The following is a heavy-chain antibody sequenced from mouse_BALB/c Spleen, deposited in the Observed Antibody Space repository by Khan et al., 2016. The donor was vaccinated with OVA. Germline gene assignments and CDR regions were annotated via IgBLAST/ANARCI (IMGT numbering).Heavy chain of an antibody. V-gene: IGHV1-61*01. CDR3: ARREKYGYDPSWFAY. D-gene: IGHD2-2*01. CDR1: GYTFTSYW. CDR2: IDPSDSET. Sequence: QVQLQQSGAELVRPGASVKLSCKASGYTFTSYWMNWVKQRPGHGLEWIGRIDPSDSETHYNQVFKDKATLTVDKSSSTAYVQLSSLTSEGSAVYCGARREKYGYDPSWFAYWGQGTLVTVSA. J-gene: IGHJ3*01.